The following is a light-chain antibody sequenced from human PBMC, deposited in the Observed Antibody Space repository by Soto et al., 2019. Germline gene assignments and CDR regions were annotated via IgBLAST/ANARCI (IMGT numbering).Light chain of an antibody. CDR1: QSLSSY. CDR2: AAS. Sequence: DIPMTQSPSSLSASVGDRVTITCRASQSLSSYLNWYQQNPGKAPKLLIYAASSLQSGVPSRFSGSGSGTDFTLTISSLQPEDFATYYCQQSYSTPITCGQGTRLEIK. CDR3: QQSYSTPIT. J-gene: IGKJ5*01. V-gene: IGKV1-39*01.